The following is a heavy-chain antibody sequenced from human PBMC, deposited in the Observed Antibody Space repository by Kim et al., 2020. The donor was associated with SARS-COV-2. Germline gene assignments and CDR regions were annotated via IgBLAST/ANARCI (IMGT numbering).Heavy chain of an antibody. CDR1: GFTFSSYS. D-gene: IGHD5-18*01. J-gene: IGHJ3*02. Sequence: GGSLRLSCAASGFTFSSYSMNWVRQAPGKGLEWVSSISSSSSYIYYADSVKGRFTISRDNAKNSLYLQMNSLRAEDTAVYYCARDRVDTAYGYAFDIWGQGTMVTVSS. CDR2: ISSSSSYI. CDR3: ARDRVDTAYGYAFDI. V-gene: IGHV3-21*01.